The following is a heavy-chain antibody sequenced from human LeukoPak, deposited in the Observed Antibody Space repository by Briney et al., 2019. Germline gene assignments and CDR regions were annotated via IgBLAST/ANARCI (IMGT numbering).Heavy chain of an antibody. D-gene: IGHD3-22*01. CDR2: INPSGGST. CDR3: ASSINMIVGDFDY. Sequence: GASVKVSCKASGYTFTSYYMHWVRQAPGQGLEWMGIINPSGGSTSYAQKLQGRVTMTRDTSTSTVYMELSSLRSEDTAVYYCASSINMIVGDFDYWGQGTLVTVSS. CDR1: GYTFTSYY. V-gene: IGHV1-46*01. J-gene: IGHJ4*02.